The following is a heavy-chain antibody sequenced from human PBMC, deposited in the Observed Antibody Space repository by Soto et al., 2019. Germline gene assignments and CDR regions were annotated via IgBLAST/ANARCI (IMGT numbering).Heavy chain of an antibody. V-gene: IGHV1-18*01. Sequence: QVPLVQSGAEVNKPGASVKVSCQASGYTFTTYGMSWVRQAPGQGLDWMGWISTYNGNTKYAERLQGRVTMTTDTTTSTAYMELRSLRSDDTAVYYCARGPTDYYDNSGDYFLDYWGQGTLVTVSS. CDR2: ISTYNGNT. J-gene: IGHJ4*02. D-gene: IGHD3-22*01. CDR3: ARGPTDYYDNSGDYFLDY. CDR1: GYTFTTYG.